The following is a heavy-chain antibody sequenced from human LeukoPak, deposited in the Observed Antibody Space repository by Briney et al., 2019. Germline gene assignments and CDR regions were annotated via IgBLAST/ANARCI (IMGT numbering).Heavy chain of an antibody. CDR3: ARLRLRINWFDP. CDR1: GFTFSSYE. J-gene: IGHJ5*02. D-gene: IGHD1-14*01. Sequence: GGSLRLTCAASGFTFSSYEMNWVRQAPGKGLEWVSYISSSGSTIYYADSVKGRFTISRDNAKNSLYLQMNSLRAEDTAVYYCARLRLRINWFDPWGQGTLVTVSS. V-gene: IGHV3-48*03. CDR2: ISSSGSTI.